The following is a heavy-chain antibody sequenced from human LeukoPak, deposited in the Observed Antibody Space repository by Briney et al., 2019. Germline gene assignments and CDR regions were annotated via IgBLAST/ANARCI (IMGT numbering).Heavy chain of an antibody. CDR3: ARERGRRLLQFAGYFDY. V-gene: IGHV1-18*01. Sequence: ASVKVSCKASGYTFTSYGISWVRQAPGQGLEWMGWISAYNGNTNYAQKLQGRVTMTTDTSTSTAYMELRSLRSDDTAVYYCARERGRRLLQFAGYFDYWGQGTLVTVSS. CDR1: GYTFTSYG. CDR2: ISAYNGNT. J-gene: IGHJ4*02. D-gene: IGHD5-24*01.